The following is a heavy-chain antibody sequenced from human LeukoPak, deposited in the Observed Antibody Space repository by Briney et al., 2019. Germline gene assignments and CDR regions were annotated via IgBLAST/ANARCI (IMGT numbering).Heavy chain of an antibody. D-gene: IGHD3-22*01. V-gene: IGHV3-33*08. CDR1: GFTFDDYG. CDR2: IRYDGSNK. J-gene: IGHJ4*02. CDR3: ARRAGDYSHPYDY. Sequence: GGSLRLSCAASGFTFDDYGMSWVRHAPGRGLEWVAFIRYDGSNKYYTDSVKGRFTISRDNSKNTLYLQMNSLRAEDTAVYYCARRAGDYSHPYDYWGQGILVTVSS.